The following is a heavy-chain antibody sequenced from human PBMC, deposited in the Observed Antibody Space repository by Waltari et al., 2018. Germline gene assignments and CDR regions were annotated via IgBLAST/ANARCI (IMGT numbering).Heavy chain of an antibody. J-gene: IGHJ5*02. CDR1: GGSFSGYY. CDR3: ARGEYRVYSSSRIWFDP. D-gene: IGHD6-6*01. V-gene: IGHV4-34*01. CDR2: INHSGST. Sequence: QVQLQQWGAGLLKPSETLSLTCAVYGGSFSGYYWSWIRQPPGKGLEWIGEINHSGSTNYNPSLKSRVTISVDTSKNQFSLKLSSVTAADTAVYYCARGEYRVYSSSRIWFDPWGQGTLVTVSS.